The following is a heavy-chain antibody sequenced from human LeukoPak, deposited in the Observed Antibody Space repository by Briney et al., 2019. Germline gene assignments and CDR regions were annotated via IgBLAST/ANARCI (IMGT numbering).Heavy chain of an antibody. J-gene: IGHJ4*02. CDR3: ARGPRGLGMAGTFDY. D-gene: IGHD6-19*01. CDR2: INHSGST. CDR1: GGSFSEYD. Sequence: PSETLSLTCAVYGGSFSEYDWSWIRQPPGKGLEWIAEINHSGSTYYNPSLKSRVTISVDTSKTQFSLKLSSVTAADTAVYYCARGPRGLGMAGTFDYWGQGTLVTVSS. V-gene: IGHV4-34*01.